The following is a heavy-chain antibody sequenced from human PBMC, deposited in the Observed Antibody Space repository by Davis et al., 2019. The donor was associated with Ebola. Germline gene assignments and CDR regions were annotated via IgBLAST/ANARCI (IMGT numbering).Heavy chain of an antibody. Sequence: GESLKISCAASGFSFRNYWMHWLRQTPEKGLVWVSRINSHGTVTNFADSVKGRFSISKDNAKNTLHLQMSSLRAAEKAVYYCARGLDYGETWGQGTLVTVPS. D-gene: IGHD4-17*01. CDR2: INSHGTVT. CDR1: GFSFRNYW. J-gene: IGHJ5*02. V-gene: IGHV3-74*01. CDR3: ARGLDYGET.